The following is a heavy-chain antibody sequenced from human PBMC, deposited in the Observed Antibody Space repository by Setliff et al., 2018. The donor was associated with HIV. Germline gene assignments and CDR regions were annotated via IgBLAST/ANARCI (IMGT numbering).Heavy chain of an antibody. CDR1: GGTFSSGNA. Sequence: GASVKVSCKASGGTFSSGNAISWVRQVPGQGLEWMGGIIPIYGTTNYAQKFQGRVTITANETTTTAYMELSSLRSEDTAVYYCAREREMPTAANYYYGMDVRGQGTTVTVSS. CDR3: AREREMPTAANYYYGMDV. CDR2: IIPIYGTT. V-gene: IGHV1-69*13. J-gene: IGHJ6*02. D-gene: IGHD2-2*01.